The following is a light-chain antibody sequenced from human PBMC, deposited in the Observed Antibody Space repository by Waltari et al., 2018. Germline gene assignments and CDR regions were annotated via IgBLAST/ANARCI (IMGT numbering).Light chain of an antibody. Sequence: EIVLTQSPGTLSLAPGERATLSCRASKSVGKYLAWYQQKPRQDPRLLIYDASTSATGIPDRFSGSGSGTDVSLTISRLEPEDFAVYYCQKYVNLPATFGQGTKVEI. CDR2: DAS. CDR1: KSVGKY. V-gene: IGKV3-20*01. J-gene: IGKJ1*01. CDR3: QKYVNLPAT.